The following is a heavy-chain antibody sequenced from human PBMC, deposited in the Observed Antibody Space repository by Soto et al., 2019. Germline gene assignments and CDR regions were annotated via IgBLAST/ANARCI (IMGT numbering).Heavy chain of an antibody. Sequence: QVQLVQSGAEVKKPGASVKVSCKASGVTFTNYAINWVRQAPGQGLEWMGWISAYNGNTNYAQKLQGRVTMTTDTAKSTGYMELRSLRSDETAVYYCERGCCGEFVYYFDYWGQGTLVTVSS. V-gene: IGHV1-18*01. CDR2: ISAYNGNT. D-gene: IGHD3-10*01. CDR1: GVTFTNYA. J-gene: IGHJ4*02. CDR3: ERGCCGEFVYYFDY.